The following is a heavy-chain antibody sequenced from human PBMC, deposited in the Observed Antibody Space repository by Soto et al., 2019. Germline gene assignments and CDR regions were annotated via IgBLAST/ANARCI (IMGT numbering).Heavy chain of an antibody. D-gene: IGHD2-15*01. J-gene: IGHJ4*02. V-gene: IGHV4-31*03. CDR1: GGSISSGGYY. CDR2: IYYSGST. CDR3: ATVVVAASPLSVVITRFDD. Sequence: SETLSLTCTVSGGSISSGGYYWSWIRQHPGKGLEWIGYIYYSGSTYYNPSLKSRVTISVDTSKNQFSLKLSSVTAADTAVYYCATVVVAASPLSVVITRFDDWGQGTLVTVSS.